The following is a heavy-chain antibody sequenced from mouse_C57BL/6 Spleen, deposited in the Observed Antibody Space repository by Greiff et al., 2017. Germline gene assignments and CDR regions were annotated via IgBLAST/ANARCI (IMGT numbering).Heavy chain of an antibody. J-gene: IGHJ2*01. V-gene: IGHV1-72*01. Sequence: QVQLQQPGAELVKPGASVKLSCKASGYTFTSYWMHWVKQRPGRGLEWIGRIVPNSGGTKYNEKFKSKATLTVDKPSSTAYMQLSSLTSEDSAVYDCASTTVVSHYFDYWGKGATLTVAS. CDR2: IVPNSGGT. CDR1: GYTFTSYW. D-gene: IGHD1-1*01. CDR3: ASTTVVSHYFDY.